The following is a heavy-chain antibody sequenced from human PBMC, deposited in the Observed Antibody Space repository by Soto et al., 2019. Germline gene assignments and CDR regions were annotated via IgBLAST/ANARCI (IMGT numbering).Heavy chain of an antibody. CDR1: GASIISSDW. Sequence: PSETLSLTCLVSGASIISSDWWIWVRQTPGKGLEWIGEIFHSGRTNYSPSLKSRVTISVDTSKNQFSLKLSSVTAADTAVYYCARGGNYDILTGYMKRGDCYHFDYWGQGTLVTVSS. CDR3: ARGGNYDILTGYMKRGDCYHFDY. CDR2: IFHSGRT. V-gene: IGHV4-4*02. J-gene: IGHJ4*02. D-gene: IGHD3-9*01.